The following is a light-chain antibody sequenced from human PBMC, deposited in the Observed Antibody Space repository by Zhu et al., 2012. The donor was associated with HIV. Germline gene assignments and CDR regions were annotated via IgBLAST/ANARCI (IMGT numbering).Light chain of an antibody. CDR2: RAS. CDR1: QSVSTY. Sequence: EIVLTQSPATLSLSPGERATLSCRASQSVSTYLAWYQQKPGQPPRLLISRASDRSSGIPARFSGSGSGTEFTLTITSLKSEDFAVYYCHQYNNWPPTFGQGTEVEI. V-gene: IGKV3-15*01. J-gene: IGKJ1*01. CDR3: HQYNNWPPT.